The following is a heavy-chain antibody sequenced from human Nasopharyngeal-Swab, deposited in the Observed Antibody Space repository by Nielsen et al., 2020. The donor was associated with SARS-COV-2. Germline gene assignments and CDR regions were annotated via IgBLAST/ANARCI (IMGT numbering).Heavy chain of an antibody. CDR3: ARGYYDFWSGYAGFDP. Sequence: GESLKISWAASGFTFSSYWMDWVRQAPGKGLVGVSRINSDWRSTSYADSVKGRFNISRDNAKNTLYLQMNSLRAWDTAVYYCARGYYDFWSGYAGFDPWGQGTLVTVSS. CDR2: INSDWRST. V-gene: IGHV3-74*01. CDR1: GFTFSSYW. D-gene: IGHD3-3*01. J-gene: IGHJ5*02.